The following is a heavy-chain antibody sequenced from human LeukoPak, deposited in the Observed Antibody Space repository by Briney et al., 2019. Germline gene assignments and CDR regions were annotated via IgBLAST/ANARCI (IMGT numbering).Heavy chain of an antibody. Sequence: SETLSLTCTVSGGSISSSSHYWGWIRQPPGKGLEWIVRIYYSGSTYYNPSLKSRVTISVDTSKNQFSLKLSSVTAADTAVYYCASSAIVVVPAAHYYYYGMDVWGQGTTVTVSS. CDR3: ASSAIVVVPAAHYYYYGMDV. CDR2: IYYSGST. V-gene: IGHV4-39*01. CDR1: GGSISSSSHY. J-gene: IGHJ6*02. D-gene: IGHD2-2*01.